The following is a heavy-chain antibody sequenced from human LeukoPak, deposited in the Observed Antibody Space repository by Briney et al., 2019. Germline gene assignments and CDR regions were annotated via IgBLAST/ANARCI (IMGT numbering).Heavy chain of an antibody. Sequence: GGSLRLSCAASGCTFSRDAMSWVRQAPGKGLEGVSGMSGSGGSTYYADSVKGRFTIARDNSKNTLCLEMNSRRAEDTAAYYCAKCLHAYGDYVDYWGQGTLVTVSS. CDR2: MSGSGGST. V-gene: IGHV3-23*01. CDR1: GCTFSRDA. J-gene: IGHJ4*02. D-gene: IGHD4-17*01. CDR3: AKCLHAYGDYVDY.